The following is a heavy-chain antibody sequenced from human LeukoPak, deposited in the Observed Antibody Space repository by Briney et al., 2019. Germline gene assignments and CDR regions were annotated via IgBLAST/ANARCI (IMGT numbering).Heavy chain of an antibody. CDR2: ISGSGGST. Sequence: GGSLRLSCAASGFTFNNYAMNWVRQAPGKGLEWVSAISGSGGSTYYADSVKGRFTISRDNSKNTLYLQMNSLRAEDTAVYYCAKAPGFYDSSGYYYGMDVWGQGTTVTVSS. J-gene: IGHJ6*02. V-gene: IGHV3-23*01. CDR1: GFTFNNYA. D-gene: IGHD3-22*01. CDR3: AKAPGFYDSSGYYYGMDV.